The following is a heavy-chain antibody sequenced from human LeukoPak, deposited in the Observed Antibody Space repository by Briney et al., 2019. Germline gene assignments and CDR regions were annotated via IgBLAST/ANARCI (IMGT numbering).Heavy chain of an antibody. CDR2: ISWDSRNL. CDR1: GFTFHDYA. CDR3: VRGNRDTSGFYYYYGMDV. J-gene: IGHJ6*02. V-gene: IGHV3-9*01. D-gene: IGHD6-19*01. Sequence: GGSLRLSLAASGFTFHDYAMFWFRQPPGKGLEWFSGISWDSRNLGYAASVKGRFTVSRDNGKNSLYLQINSLRVEDTALYYCVRGNRDTSGFYYYYGMDVWGQGTTVSVSS.